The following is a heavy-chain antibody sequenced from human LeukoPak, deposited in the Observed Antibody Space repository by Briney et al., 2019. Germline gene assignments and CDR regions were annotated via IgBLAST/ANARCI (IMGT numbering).Heavy chain of an antibody. CDR3: ARALGGYDYYMDV. V-gene: IGHV3-66*02. D-gene: IGHD3-16*01. CDR2: IYSGGST. J-gene: IGHJ6*03. Sequence: GGSLRLSCAASGFTVGSNYMSWVRQAPGKGLEWVSVIYSGGSTYYADSVKGRFTISRDNSKNTLYLQMNSLGAEDTAVYYCARALGGYDYYMDVWGKGTPVTVSS. CDR1: GFTVGSNY.